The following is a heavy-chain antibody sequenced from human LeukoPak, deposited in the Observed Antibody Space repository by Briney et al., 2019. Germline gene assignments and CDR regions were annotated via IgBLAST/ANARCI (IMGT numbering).Heavy chain of an antibody. CDR3: ARGIDY. J-gene: IGHJ4*02. CDR2: IYYSGST. CDR1: GGSISSYY. Sequence: SETLSLTCTVSGGSISSYYWSWIRQPPGRGLEWIGYIYYSGSTNYNPSLKSRVTISVDTSKNQFSLKLSSVTAADTAVYYCARGIDYWGQGTLVTVSS. V-gene: IGHV4-59*01.